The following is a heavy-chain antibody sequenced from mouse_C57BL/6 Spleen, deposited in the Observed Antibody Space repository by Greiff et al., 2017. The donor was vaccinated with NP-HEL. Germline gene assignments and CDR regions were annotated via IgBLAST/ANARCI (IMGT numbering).Heavy chain of an antibody. CDR3: ARGYYGYAMDY. D-gene: IGHD1-1*01. V-gene: IGHV3-6*01. CDR1: GYSITSGYY. Sequence: EVQLVESGPGLVKPSQSLSLTCSVTGYSITSGYYWNWIRQFPGNKLEWMGYISYDGSNNYNPSLKNRISITRDTSKNQFFLKLNSVTTEDTATYYCARGYYGYAMDYWGQGTSVTVSS. J-gene: IGHJ4*01. CDR2: ISYDGSN.